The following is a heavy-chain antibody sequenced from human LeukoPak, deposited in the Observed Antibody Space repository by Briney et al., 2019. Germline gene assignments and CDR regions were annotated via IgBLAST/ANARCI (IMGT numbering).Heavy chain of an antibody. CDR2: IKHDGSEE. CDR3: GYTNNFYH. V-gene: IGHV3-7*01. D-gene: IGHD3-16*02. J-gene: IGHJ4*02. Sequence: PGRSLRLSCAASGFTFSSYGMHWVRQAPGKGLEWVANIKHDGSEEYYVDSVKGRFTISRDDGRNSVSLQMNSVRAEDTAVYYCGYTNNFYHWGQGTLVVVSS. CDR1: GFTFSSYG.